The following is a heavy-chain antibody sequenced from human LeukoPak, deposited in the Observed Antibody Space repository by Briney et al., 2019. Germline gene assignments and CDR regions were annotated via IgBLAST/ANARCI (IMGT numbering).Heavy chain of an antibody. CDR1: GYTFISYV. D-gene: IGHD1-1*01. CDR3: ARAWGWNAFDI. CDR2: INAGNGNT. Sequence: GASVKVSCKASGYTFISYVMYWVRQAPGQRLEWMGWINAGNGNTKYSQKFRGRVTITRDTSASTAHMELSSLRSEDTAVYYCARAWGWNAFDIWGQGTMVTVSS. J-gene: IGHJ3*02. V-gene: IGHV1-3*01.